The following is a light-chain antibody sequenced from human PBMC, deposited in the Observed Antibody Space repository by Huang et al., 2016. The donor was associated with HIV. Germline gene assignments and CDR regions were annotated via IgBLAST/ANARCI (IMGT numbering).Light chain of an antibody. J-gene: IGKJ2*01. V-gene: IGKV1-NL1*01. CDR1: QGVSNS. CDR3: QQYYGTPT. Sequence: DIQMTQSPSSLSPSVGDRVTITCRASQGVSNSLAWYQQKPGKAPKLLLYAASRLASGVPSRFGGSGSGTHYTLTISSLQAEDFATYYCQQYYGTPTFGLGTKLEIK. CDR2: AAS.